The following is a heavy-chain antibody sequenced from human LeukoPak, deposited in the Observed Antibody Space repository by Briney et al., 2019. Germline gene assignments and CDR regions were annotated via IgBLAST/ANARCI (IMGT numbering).Heavy chain of an antibody. V-gene: IGHV5-51*01. CDR1: GYIFTNYW. Sequence: GESLKISCKGSGYIFTNYWIGWVRQMPGKGLEWMGIIYPGDSETRYSPSFQGQVTISADKSISTAYLQWSSLKASDTAMFYCARVPDRSGYFYYFDHWGQGTLVTVSA. CDR2: IYPGDSET. J-gene: IGHJ4*02. CDR3: ARVPDRSGYFYYFDH. D-gene: IGHD3-22*01.